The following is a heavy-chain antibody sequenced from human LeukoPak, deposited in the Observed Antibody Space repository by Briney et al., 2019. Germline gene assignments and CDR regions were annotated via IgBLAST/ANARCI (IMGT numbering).Heavy chain of an antibody. V-gene: IGHV1-69*04. D-gene: IGHD1-1*01. CDR3: ASLREFTTGRGRYNWFDP. CDR1: GGTFSSYA. CDR2: IIPILGIA. Sequence: GASVKVSCKASGGTFSSYAISWVRQAPGQGLEWMGRIIPILGIANYAQKFQGRVTITADKSTSTAYMELSSLRSEDTAVYYCASLREFTTGRGRYNWFDPWGQGTLVTVSS. J-gene: IGHJ5*02.